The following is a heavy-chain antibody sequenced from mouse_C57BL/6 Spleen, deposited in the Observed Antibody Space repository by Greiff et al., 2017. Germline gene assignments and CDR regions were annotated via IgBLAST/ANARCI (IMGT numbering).Heavy chain of an antibody. Sequence: VQLQQPGAELVKPGASVKLSCKASGYTFTSYWMHWVKQRPGQGLEWIGMIHPNSGSTNYNEKFKSKATLAEDKSSITAYMQHCSLTSEDSAVYYCASGGARDYWGQGTSVTVSS. CDR2: IHPNSGST. CDR3: ASGGARDY. CDR1: GYTFTSYW. J-gene: IGHJ4*01. V-gene: IGHV1-64*01.